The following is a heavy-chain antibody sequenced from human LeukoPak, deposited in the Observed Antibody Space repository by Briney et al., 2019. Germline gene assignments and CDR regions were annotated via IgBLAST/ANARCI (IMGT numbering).Heavy chain of an antibody. D-gene: IGHD3-22*01. J-gene: IGHJ3*02. CDR1: GYSFNSYW. V-gene: IGHV5-51*01. Sequence: GESLKISCQGSGYSFNSYWIAWVRQMPGKGLEWMGIIYPGDSDSRNSPSFQGQVTISADKSTSSAYLQWGSLKASDTAMYYCARGNYDSTGSALDIWGQGTMVTVSS. CDR2: IYPGDSDS. CDR3: ARGNYDSTGSALDI.